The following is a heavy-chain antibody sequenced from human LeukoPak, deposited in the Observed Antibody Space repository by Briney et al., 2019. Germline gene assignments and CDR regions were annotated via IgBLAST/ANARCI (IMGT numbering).Heavy chain of an antibody. CDR3: AREVRTHNSGWTLYLDY. V-gene: IGHV1-2*02. Sequence: ASVKVSCEASGYSFSGYYIHWVRQAPGQGLEWMGCISPNSDDTKFAQKFRGRVTLTRDTSISTAYMDLSSLRSDDTAVYYCAREVRTHNSGWTLYLDYWGQGTLVTVSS. D-gene: IGHD6-19*01. CDR2: ISPNSDDT. J-gene: IGHJ4*02. CDR1: GYSFSGYY.